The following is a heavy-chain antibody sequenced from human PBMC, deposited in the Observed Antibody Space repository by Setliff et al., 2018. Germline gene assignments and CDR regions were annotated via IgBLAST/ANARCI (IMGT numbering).Heavy chain of an antibody. D-gene: IGHD6-13*01. CDR2: VIQVGNG. CDR1: GFRISFREYW. Sequence: PGGSLRLSCAASGFRISFREYWMFWVRQAPGKGLEWVAGVIQVGNGYYADSMKGRSVISRDNSRNSCFLQLNNLRPEDTATYYCVKDSSWYLDYWGQGTLGTVSS. CDR3: VKDSSWYLDY. V-gene: IGHV3-23*01. J-gene: IGHJ4*02.